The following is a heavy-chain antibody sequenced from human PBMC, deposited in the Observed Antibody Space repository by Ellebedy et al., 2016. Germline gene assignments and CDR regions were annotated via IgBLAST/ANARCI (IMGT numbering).Heavy chain of an antibody. CDR3: ARYMVASPGGYFDL. CDR2: IKNDGSDP. CDR1: GFTFRSYY. J-gene: IGHJ2*01. V-gene: IGHV3-74*01. Sequence: GGSLRLSCAASGFTFRSYYMHWVRHAPGKGLVWVSRIKNDGSDPIYADPVKGRFTISRDNTKNTLYLQMNSLRAEDTSVYYCARYMVASPGGYFDLWGRGTLVSVSS. D-gene: IGHD2-15*01.